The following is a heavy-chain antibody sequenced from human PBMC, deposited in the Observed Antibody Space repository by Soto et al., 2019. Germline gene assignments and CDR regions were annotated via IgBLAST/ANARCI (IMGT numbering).Heavy chain of an antibody. V-gene: IGHV2-5*02. CDR1: GFSLSTSGVG. J-gene: IGHJ4*02. D-gene: IGHD2-8*01. Sequence: SGPTLVNPTPPLTLTCTFSGFSLSTSGVGVGWIRQPPGKALEWLALIYWDDDKRYNPSLKSRLTFTKDTSKNQVVLTMTIMDPVDTATYYCAHSYGNFDYWGQGTLVTVSS. CDR3: AHSYGNFDY. CDR2: IYWDDDK.